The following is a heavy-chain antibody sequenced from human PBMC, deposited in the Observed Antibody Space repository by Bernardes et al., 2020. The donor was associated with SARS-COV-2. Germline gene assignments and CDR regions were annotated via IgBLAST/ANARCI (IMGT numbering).Heavy chain of an antibody. V-gene: IGHV4-39*01. CDR1: GGSISSSSYY. D-gene: IGHD4-4*01. CDR3: ASLRLLLYSNYVLDAFDI. CDR2: IYYSGST. J-gene: IGHJ3*02. Sequence: SETLSLTCTVSGGSISSSSYYWGWIRQPPGKGLEWIGSIYYSGSTYYNPSLKSRVTISVDTSKNQFSLKLSSVTAADTAVYYCASLRLLLYSNYVLDAFDIWGQGTMVTVSS.